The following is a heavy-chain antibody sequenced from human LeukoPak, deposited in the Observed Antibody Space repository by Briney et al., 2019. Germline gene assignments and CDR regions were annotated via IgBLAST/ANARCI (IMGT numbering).Heavy chain of an antibody. CDR1: GFTFSSYS. Sequence: GGSLRLSCAASGFTFSSYSMNWVRQAPGKGLEWVAVIWYDGSNKYYADSVKGRFTISRDNSKNTLYLQMNSLRAEDTAVYYCARDRSRGGSCHDYWGQGTLVTVSS. CDR2: IWYDGSNK. CDR3: ARDRSRGGSCHDY. V-gene: IGHV3-33*08. D-gene: IGHD2-15*01. J-gene: IGHJ4*02.